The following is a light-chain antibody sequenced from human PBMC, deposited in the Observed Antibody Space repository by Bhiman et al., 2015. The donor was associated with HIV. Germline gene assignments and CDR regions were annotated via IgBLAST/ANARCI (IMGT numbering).Light chain of an antibody. CDR1: SSNTGAGYE. Sequence: QSVLTQPPSVSGAPGQRVTISCTGSSSNTGAGYEVHWYQQLPGTAPKLLIYGDTSRPSGIPDRFSGSKSGTSASLAITGLQAEDEADYYCATWDDSLSAVIFGGGTKLTVL. J-gene: IGLJ2*01. CDR2: GDT. CDR3: ATWDDSLSAVI. V-gene: IGLV1-40*01.